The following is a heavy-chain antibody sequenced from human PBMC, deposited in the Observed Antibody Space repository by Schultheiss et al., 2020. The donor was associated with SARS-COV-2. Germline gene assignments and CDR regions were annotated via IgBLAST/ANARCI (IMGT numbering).Heavy chain of an antibody. Sequence: SETLSLTCTVSSGSLIPYYWTWIRQPPGKGLEWIGYISYTGSPSYNPSLKSRVTISADTSNNQFSLKLRSVTAADTAVYYCARATRVESLFSVRGGSFDFWGRGALVTVSS. J-gene: IGHJ4*02. V-gene: IGHV4-59*08. D-gene: IGHD5-24*01. CDR1: SGSLIPYY. CDR3: ARATRVESLFSVRGGSFDF. CDR2: ISYTGSP.